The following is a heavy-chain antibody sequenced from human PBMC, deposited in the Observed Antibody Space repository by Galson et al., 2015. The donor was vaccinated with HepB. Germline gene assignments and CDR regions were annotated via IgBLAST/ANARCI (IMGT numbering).Heavy chain of an antibody. CDR2: IIPIFGTA. Sequence: SVKVSCKASGGTFSTYGINWVRQAPGQGLEWMGGIIPIFGTANYAQNFRGRVTITADGSTSTAYMELSGLRSEDTAVYYCARPIGSNYNAFDIWGQGTTVTVSS. V-gene: IGHV1-69*13. CDR1: GGTFSTYG. CDR3: ARPIGSNYNAFDI. D-gene: IGHD4-11*01. J-gene: IGHJ3*02.